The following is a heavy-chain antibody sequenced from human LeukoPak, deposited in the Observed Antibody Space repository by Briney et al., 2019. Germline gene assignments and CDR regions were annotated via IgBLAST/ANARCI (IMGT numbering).Heavy chain of an antibody. Sequence: ASEKVSCKASGFTFTAYYIHWVRQAPGQGLEWMGRINPNSGGTNSAQKFQGRVTMTRDTSMNTAYMELSRLRSDDTAVYYCARDLSGISSATDAFDMWGQGTMVTVSS. V-gene: IGHV1-2*06. J-gene: IGHJ3*02. D-gene: IGHD1-14*01. CDR3: ARDLSGISSATDAFDM. CDR1: GFTFTAYY. CDR2: INPNSGGT.